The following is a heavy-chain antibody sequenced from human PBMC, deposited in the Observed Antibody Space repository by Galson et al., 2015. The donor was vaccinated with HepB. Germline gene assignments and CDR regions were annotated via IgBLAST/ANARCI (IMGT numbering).Heavy chain of an antibody. Sequence: SVKVSCKASGYTFTSYAIHWVRQAPGQRLEWMGWINAGNGDTKYSQQFQGRVTITRDTSATTAYMELSSLTSEDTAVFYCARTIFGAVSDGFDIWGQGTMVTVSS. CDR2: INAGNGDT. D-gene: IGHD3-3*01. CDR1: GYTFTSYA. V-gene: IGHV1-3*01. CDR3: ARTIFGAVSDGFDI. J-gene: IGHJ3*02.